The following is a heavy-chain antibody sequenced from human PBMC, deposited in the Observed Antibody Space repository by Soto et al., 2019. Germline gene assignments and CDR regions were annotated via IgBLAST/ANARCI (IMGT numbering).Heavy chain of an antibody. CDR3: ARHRGVVVPNSWFDP. Sequence: GESLKISCKGSGYNFAKYWIGWVRQMPGKGLEWMGIIYPDDSDTKYSPAFQGQVTISVDNSISTAYLQWSSLKASDSGMYYCARHRGVVVPNSWFDPWGQGTLVTVSS. D-gene: IGHD2-2*01. V-gene: IGHV5-51*01. CDR1: GYNFAKYW. J-gene: IGHJ5*02. CDR2: IYPDDSDT.